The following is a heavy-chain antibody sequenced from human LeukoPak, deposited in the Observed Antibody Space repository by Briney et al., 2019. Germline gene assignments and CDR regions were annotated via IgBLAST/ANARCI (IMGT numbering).Heavy chain of an antibody. CDR2: ISAYNVNP. D-gene: IGHD1-26*01. CDR3: ARDLSGVAYGKDYYYGMDV. Sequence: ASVKISCKASGSTFTSYGISWVRQAPGQGLEWMGWISAYNVNPNYAQKLQGRVTMTTDTSTSTAYMELRSLRSDDTAVYYCARDLSGVAYGKDYYYGMDVWGQGTTVIVSS. CDR1: GSTFTSYG. J-gene: IGHJ6*02. V-gene: IGHV1-18*01.